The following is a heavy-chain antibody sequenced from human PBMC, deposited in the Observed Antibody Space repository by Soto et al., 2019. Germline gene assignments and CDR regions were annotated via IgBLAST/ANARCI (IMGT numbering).Heavy chain of an antibody. J-gene: IGHJ5*02. CDR1: GDSISSGGYS. D-gene: IGHD5-18*01. CDR2: MYHSGST. CDR3: ARDNGYNYGYYRWFDP. V-gene: IGHV4-30-2*01. Sequence: SETLSLTCAVSGDSISSGGYSWSWIRQPPGKGLEWIGYMYHSGSTYYNPSLKSRVTISIDRSKNQFSLKLSSVTAADTAVYYCARDNGYNYGYYRWFDPWGQGTLVT.